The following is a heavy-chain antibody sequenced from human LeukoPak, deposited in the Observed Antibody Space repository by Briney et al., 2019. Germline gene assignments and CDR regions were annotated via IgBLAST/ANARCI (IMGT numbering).Heavy chain of an antibody. CDR3: ARGSPGIAAANDAFDI. Sequence: PGGSLRLSCAASGFTFDDYGMSWVRQAPGKGLEWVSGINWNGGSTGYADSVKGRFTISRDNAKNSLYLQMNSLRAEDTALYYCARGSPGIAAANDAFDIWGQGTMVTVSS. J-gene: IGHJ3*02. D-gene: IGHD6-13*01. CDR1: GFTFDDYG. V-gene: IGHV3-20*04. CDR2: INWNGGST.